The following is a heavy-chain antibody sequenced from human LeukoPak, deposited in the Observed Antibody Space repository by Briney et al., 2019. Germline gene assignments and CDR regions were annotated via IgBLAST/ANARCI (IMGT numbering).Heavy chain of an antibody. CDR3: ARGGVDFWSGSYFDY. CDR1: GGSISSSY. J-gene: IGHJ4*02. D-gene: IGHD3-3*01. CDR2: VYYSGST. V-gene: IGHV4-59*08. Sequence: PSETLSLTCTVSGGSISSSYWSWIRQPPGKGLEWIGYVYYSGSTNYNPSLKSRVTISIDLSKKQFSLKLTSVTAADTAVYYCARGGVDFWSGSYFDYWGQGTLVTVSS.